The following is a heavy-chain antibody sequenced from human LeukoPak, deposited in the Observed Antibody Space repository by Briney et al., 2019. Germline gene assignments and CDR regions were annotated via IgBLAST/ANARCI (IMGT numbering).Heavy chain of an antibody. CDR1: YGSMNNYY. D-gene: IGHD4-17*01. J-gene: IGHJ4*02. V-gene: IGHV4-59*03. CDR2: IFYNGST. CDR3: ASSSVGLADFGFDS. Sequence: SETLSLTCSVSYGSMNNYYWNWIRQPPGQGLEWVGRIFYNGSTKYNPSLGSRVTISVDTSKNQFSLQLGSVTAADTAVYYCASSSVGLADFGFDSWGQGTLVTVSS.